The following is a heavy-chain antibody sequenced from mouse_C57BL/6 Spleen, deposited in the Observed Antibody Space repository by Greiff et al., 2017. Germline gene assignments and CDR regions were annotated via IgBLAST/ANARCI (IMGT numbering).Heavy chain of an antibody. J-gene: IGHJ4*01. CDR3: ARRDDGPREAMDY. CDR2: INPSSGYT. D-gene: IGHD2-3*01. CDR1: GYTFTSYW. Sequence: VQLQQSGAELAKPGASVKLSCKASGYTFTSYWMHWVKQRPGQGLEWIGYINPSSGYTKYNQKFKDKDTLTADKASSTAYMQLSSLTYEDSAVYYGARRDDGPREAMDYWGQGTSVTVSS. V-gene: IGHV1-7*01.